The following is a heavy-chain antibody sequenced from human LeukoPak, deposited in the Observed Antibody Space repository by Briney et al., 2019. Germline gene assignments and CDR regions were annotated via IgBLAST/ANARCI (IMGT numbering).Heavy chain of an antibody. D-gene: IGHD2-21*02. CDR3: ARDIGGDRGYFDY. Sequence: GGSLRLSCAASGFTFSSYSMNWVRQAPGKGLEWVSSISSSSSYIYYADSVKGRFTISRDNAKSSLYLQMNSLRAEDTAVYYCARDIGGDRGYFDYWGQGTLVTVSS. CDR1: GFTFSSYS. CDR2: ISSSSSYI. V-gene: IGHV3-21*01. J-gene: IGHJ4*02.